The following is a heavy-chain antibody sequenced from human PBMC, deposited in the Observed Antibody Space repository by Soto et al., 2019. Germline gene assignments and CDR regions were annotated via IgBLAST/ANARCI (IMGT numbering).Heavy chain of an antibody. CDR2: IYYSGST. J-gene: IGHJ5*02. CDR3: ATSSGWYWFDP. Sequence: SETLSLTCTLSGGSISSGGYYWSWIRQHPGKGLEWIGYIYYSGSTYYNPSLKSRVTISVDTSKNQFSLKLSSVTAADTAVYYCATSSGWYWFDPWGQGTLVTVSS. V-gene: IGHV4-31*03. CDR1: GGSISSGGYY. D-gene: IGHD6-19*01.